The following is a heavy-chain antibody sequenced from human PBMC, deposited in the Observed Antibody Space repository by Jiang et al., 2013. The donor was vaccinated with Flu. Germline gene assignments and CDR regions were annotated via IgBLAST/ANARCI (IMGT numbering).Heavy chain of an antibody. CDR3: ARKVSKGLRFLDF. V-gene: IGHV4-4*02. Sequence: GSGLVKPSGTLSLTCAVSGGSISSSNWWSWVRQPPGKGLEWIGEIYHSGNTNYNPSLKSRVTISVDKSKNQFSLNMTSVTAADTAVYYCARKVSKGLRFLDFWGQGTRVTVSS. CDR1: GGSISSSNW. J-gene: IGHJ3*01. CDR2: IYHSGNT. D-gene: IGHD4-17*01.